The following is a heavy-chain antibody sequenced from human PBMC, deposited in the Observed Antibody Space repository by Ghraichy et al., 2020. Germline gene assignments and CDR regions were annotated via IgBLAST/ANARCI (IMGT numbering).Heavy chain of an antibody. CDR1: GFTFDDYT. Sequence: LSLTCAASGFTFDDYTMHWVRQAQGKGLEWVSLINWDGGSTYYADSVKGRFTISRDNRKNSLYLQMNSLTTEDTALYYCATDMGALGSGNYFDYWGQGTLVAGSS. CDR3: ATDMGALGSGNYFDY. CDR2: INWDGGST. D-gene: IGHD1-26*01. J-gene: IGHJ4*02. V-gene: IGHV3-43*01.